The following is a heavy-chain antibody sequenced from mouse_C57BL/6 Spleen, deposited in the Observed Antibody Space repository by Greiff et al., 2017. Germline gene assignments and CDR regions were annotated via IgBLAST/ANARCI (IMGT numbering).Heavy chain of an antibody. J-gene: IGHJ1*03. V-gene: IGHV5-16*01. CDR1: GFTFSDYY. CDR3: ARENYYGSSYGYFDV. CDR2: LNYDGSST. D-gene: IGHD1-1*01. Sequence: EVQVVASAGGLVQPGSSMKLSCTASGFTFSDYYMAWVRQVPEKGLDWVANLNYDGSSTYYLDSLKSRFILSRDNAKNILYLQMSRLKSEDTATYYCARENYYGSSYGYFDVWGTGTTVTGSS.